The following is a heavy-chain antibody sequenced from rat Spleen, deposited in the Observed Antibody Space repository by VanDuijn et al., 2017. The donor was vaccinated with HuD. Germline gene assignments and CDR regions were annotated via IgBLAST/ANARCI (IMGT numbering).Heavy chain of an antibody. J-gene: IGHJ2*01. CDR3: ARHADYSTYILDG. CDR1: EFTFSDYY. D-gene: IGHD1-2*01. Sequence: EVQLVESDGGLVQPGRSLKLSCAASEFTFSDYYMAWVRQAPTKGLEWVATINFDGIRTYYRDSVKGRFTISRDNATSTLYLQMDSLRSEDTATYYCARHADYSTYILDGWGQGVMVTVSS. CDR2: INFDGIRT. V-gene: IGHV5-29*01.